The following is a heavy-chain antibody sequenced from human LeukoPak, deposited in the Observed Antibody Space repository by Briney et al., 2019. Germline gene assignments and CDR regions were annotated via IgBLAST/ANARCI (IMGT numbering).Heavy chain of an antibody. V-gene: IGHV3-66*01. CDR2: IYAGGNT. J-gene: IGHJ4*02. CDR3: ARGQTDLLRNYFDY. Sequence: PGGSLRLSCVASGFTFNNYTMRWVRQAPGKGLEWLSIIYAGGNTYSADSVKGRFTISRDNSRNTVYLQMNNLRDDDTAVYYCARGQTDLLRNYFDYWGPGTPVTVSS. CDR1: GFTFNNYT.